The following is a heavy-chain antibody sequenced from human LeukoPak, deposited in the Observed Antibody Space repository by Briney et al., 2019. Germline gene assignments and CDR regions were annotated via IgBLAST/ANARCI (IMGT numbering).Heavy chain of an antibody. CDR1: GGSISSISYY. CDR2: IYYSGST. CDR3: ARHPLRAGDRVWAFDI. V-gene: IGHV4-39*01. J-gene: IGHJ3*02. Sequence: SETLSLTCSVSGGSISSISYYWGWIRQPPGKGLEWIGSIYYSGSTHYKPSLKSLLTISVDTSKNQFSLKLSSVTAADTAVYYCARHPLRAGDRVWAFDIWGQGTRVTVSS. D-gene: IGHD7-27*01.